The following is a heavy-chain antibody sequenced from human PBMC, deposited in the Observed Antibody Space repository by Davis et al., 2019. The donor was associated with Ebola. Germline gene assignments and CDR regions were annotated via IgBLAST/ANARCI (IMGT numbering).Heavy chain of an antibody. J-gene: IGHJ4*02. CDR2: ISGDGGST. Sequence: PGGSLRLSCAASGFTFDDYAMHWVRQAPGKGLEWVSLISGDGGSTYYADSVKGRFTISRDNSKNSLYLQMNSLRTEDTALYYCAKDGAYYDFWSGYSPTIWGQGTLVTVSS. CDR3: AKDGAYYDFWSGYSPTI. D-gene: IGHD3-3*01. CDR1: GFTFDDYA. V-gene: IGHV3-43*02.